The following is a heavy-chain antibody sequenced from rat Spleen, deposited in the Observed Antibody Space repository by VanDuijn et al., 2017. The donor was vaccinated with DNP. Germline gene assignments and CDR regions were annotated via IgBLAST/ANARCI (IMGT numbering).Heavy chain of an antibody. CDR1: GFTFNNHD. Sequence: EVQLVESGGGLVQPGRSLKLSCAASGFTFNNHDMAWVRQAPTNGLEWVASINTGGDSTYYRDSLKGRFTVSRDNAKSTLYLQMDSLRSEDTATYYCAGNYFDGSFYYPFAYWGQGTLVTVSS. CDR2: INTGGDST. D-gene: IGHD1-12*02. V-gene: IGHV5-25*01. CDR3: AGNYFDGSFYYPFAY. J-gene: IGHJ3*01.